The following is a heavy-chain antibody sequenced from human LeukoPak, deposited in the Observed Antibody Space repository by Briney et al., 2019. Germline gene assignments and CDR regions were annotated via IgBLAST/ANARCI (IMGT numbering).Heavy chain of an antibody. CDR2: IIPIFGTA. CDR1: GGTFSSYA. V-gene: IGHV1-69*13. D-gene: IGHD3-10*01. J-gene: IGHJ5*02. Sequence: SVKVSCKASGGTFSSYAISWVRQAPGQGLEWMGGIIPIFGTANYAQKFQGRVTVTADESTSTAYMELSSLRSEDTAVYYCARGQYYGSGSYGTNWFDPWGQGTLVTVSS. CDR3: ARGQYYGSGSYGTNWFDP.